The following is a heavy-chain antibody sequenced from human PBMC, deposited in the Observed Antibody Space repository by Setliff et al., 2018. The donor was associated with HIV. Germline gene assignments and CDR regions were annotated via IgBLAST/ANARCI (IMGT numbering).Heavy chain of an antibody. D-gene: IGHD3-22*01. CDR1: GGSISRDSFY. CDR2: IYYSGTT. V-gene: IGHV4-39*02. CDR3: AGDSGYPSNWFDP. Sequence: SETLSLTCTVSGGSISRDSFYWGWFRQPPGEGLGWIGSIYYSGTTYYAPSLETRLTISVDTSTNQFSLKLTSVTAADTAMYFCAGDSGYPSNWFDPWGRGILVTVSS. J-gene: IGHJ5*02.